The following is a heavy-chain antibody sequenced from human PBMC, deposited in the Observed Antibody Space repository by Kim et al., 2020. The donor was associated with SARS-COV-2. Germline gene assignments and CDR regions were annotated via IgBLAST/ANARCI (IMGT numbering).Heavy chain of an antibody. CDR3: ASNLNYYASGTKYHYFGMDV. D-gene: IGHD3-10*01. CDR2: INQDGSDK. CDR1: GFTFSDYW. V-gene: IGHV3-7*03. Sequence: GGSLRLSCAASGFTFSDYWMSWVRQAPGKGLEWVANINQDGSDKYYLDSVKGRFTISRDNAKNSLYLQMNSLGAEDTAVYYCASNLNYYASGTKYHYFGMDVWGQGTTVTVSS. J-gene: IGHJ6*02.